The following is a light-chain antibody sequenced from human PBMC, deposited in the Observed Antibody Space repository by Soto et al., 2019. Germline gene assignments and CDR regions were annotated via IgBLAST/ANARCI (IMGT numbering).Light chain of an antibody. CDR2: AAS. CDR1: QGISSY. V-gene: IGKV1-9*01. Sequence: DIQLTQSPSFLSASVGDRVTITCRASQGISSYLAWYQQKPGKAPKLLIYAASTLQSGVPSGFSGSGSGTEFTLTISSLQPEDFATYYCQQLNSYPHVTFGQGTKLEIK. J-gene: IGKJ2*01. CDR3: QQLNSYPHVT.